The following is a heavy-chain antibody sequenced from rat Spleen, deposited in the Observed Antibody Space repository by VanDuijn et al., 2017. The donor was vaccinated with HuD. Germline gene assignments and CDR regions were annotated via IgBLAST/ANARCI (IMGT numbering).Heavy chain of an antibody. J-gene: IGHJ2*01. CDR2: ISSSGTRT. Sequence: EVQLVESGGCLVQPGRSLKLSCAASGFSLSSNWLNWIRQTPTKGLEWVAIISSSGTRTYYPDSVKGRFTISRDNAKSTLYLQMNRLRVEGTAIYYGARPPEKVIKGGLGYWGRGVMVTVSS. V-gene: IGHV5-19*01. D-gene: IGHD1-12*03. CDR3: ARPPEKVIKGGLGY. CDR1: GFSLSSNW.